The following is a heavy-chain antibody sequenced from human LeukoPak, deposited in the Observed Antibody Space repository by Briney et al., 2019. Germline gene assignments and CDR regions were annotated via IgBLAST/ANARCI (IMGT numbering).Heavy chain of an antibody. CDR1: GFTFNSYG. D-gene: IGHD1/OR15-1a*01. CDR3: AKDRAGNRFDY. CDR2: ISYDGNDK. J-gene: IGHJ4*02. V-gene: IGHV3-30*18. Sequence: PGGSLRLSCAASGFTFNSYGMHWVRQAPGKGLEWVAVISYDGNDKFYRDSVKGRFTISRDNSKNTLYLQMNSLRAEDTAVYYCAKDRAGNRFDYWGQGTLVTVSS.